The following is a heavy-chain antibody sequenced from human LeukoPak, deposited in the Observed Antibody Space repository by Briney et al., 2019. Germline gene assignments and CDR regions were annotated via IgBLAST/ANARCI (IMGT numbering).Heavy chain of an antibody. D-gene: IGHD2-2*02. Sequence: APVKVSCKASGYTFTSYYMHWVRQAPGQGLEWMGIINPSGGSTSYAQKFQGRVTMTRDTSTSTVYMELSSLRSEDTAVYYCASRYCSSTSCYTPYYFDYWGQGTLVTVSS. CDR1: GYTFTSYY. J-gene: IGHJ4*02. CDR2: INPSGGST. CDR3: ASRYCSSTSCYTPYYFDY. V-gene: IGHV1-46*01.